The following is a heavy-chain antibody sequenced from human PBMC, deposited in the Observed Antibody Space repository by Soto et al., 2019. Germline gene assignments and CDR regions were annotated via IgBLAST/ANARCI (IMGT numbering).Heavy chain of an antibody. CDR3: AKWAHNGMDV. Sequence: VKSGGGVVQPGRSLRLSCAASGYTFSDYGMHWVRQAPGKGLEWVAVITYDGNKKYYADSVKGRFTISRDNSKNTLYLQMNSLRGEDTAVYYCAKWAHNGMDVWGQGTTVTVSS. CDR2: ITYDGNKK. V-gene: IGHV3-30*18. CDR1: GYTFSDYG. J-gene: IGHJ6*02.